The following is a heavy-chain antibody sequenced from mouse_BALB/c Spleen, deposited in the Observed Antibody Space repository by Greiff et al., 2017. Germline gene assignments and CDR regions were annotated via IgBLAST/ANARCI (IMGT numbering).Heavy chain of an antibody. J-gene: IGHJ4*01. CDR3: ARCPPDAMDY. Sequence: DVKLVESGGGLVQPGGSRKLSCAASGFTFSSFGMHWVRQAPEKGLEWVAYISSGSSTIYYADTVKGRFTISRDNPKNTLFMQMTSLRSEDTAMYYCARCPPDAMDYWGQGTSVTVSS. V-gene: IGHV5-17*02. CDR2: ISSGSSTI. CDR1: GFTFSSFG.